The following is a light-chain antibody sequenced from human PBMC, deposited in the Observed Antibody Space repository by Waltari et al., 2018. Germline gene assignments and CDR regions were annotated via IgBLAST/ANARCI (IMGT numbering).Light chain of an antibody. CDR1: SGHSSNV. CDR3: QTGGHGTWV. CDR2: VNSDGSH. V-gene: IGLV4-69*01. Sequence: QLVLTQSPSASASLGASVKPTCTLSSGHSSNVIAWHQQQPEKVPRYLMKVNSDGSHSKGDKIPDRFSGSSSGAEHYLTISSLQSEDEADYYCQTGGHGTWVFGGGTKLTVL. J-gene: IGLJ3*02.